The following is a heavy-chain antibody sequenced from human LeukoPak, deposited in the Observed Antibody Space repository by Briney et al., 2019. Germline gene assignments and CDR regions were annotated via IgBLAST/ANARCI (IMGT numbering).Heavy chain of an antibody. CDR2: IYHSGST. J-gene: IGHJ4*02. D-gene: IGHD3-3*01. CDR3: ARGVTYYDFWSGYYRALNFDY. V-gene: IGHV4-38-2*01. CDR1: GYSISSDYY. Sequence: PSETLSLTCAVSGYSISSDYYWGWIRQPPGKGLEWIGGIYHSGSTYYNPSLKSRVTISVDTSKNQFSLKLSSVTAADTAVYYCARGVTYYDFWSGYYRALNFDYWGQGTLVTVSS.